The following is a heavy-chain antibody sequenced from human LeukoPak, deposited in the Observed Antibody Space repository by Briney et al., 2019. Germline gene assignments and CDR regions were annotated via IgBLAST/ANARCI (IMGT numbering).Heavy chain of an antibody. Sequence: SVKVSCNASGRTFSSYAISWVRQAPGQGLGWMGGIIPIFGTANYAQKFQGRVTITADESTSTAYMELSNLRSEDTAVYYCARSNQLQYPLCGMDVWGQGTTVTVSS. CDR1: GRTFSSYA. D-gene: IGHD2-2*02. V-gene: IGHV1-69*13. J-gene: IGHJ6*02. CDR2: IIPIFGTA. CDR3: ARSNQLQYPLCGMDV.